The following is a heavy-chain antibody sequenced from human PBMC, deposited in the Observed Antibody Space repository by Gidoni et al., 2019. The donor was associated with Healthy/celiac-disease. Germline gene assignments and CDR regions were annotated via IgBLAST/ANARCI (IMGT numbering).Heavy chain of an antibody. V-gene: IGHV3-43*01. CDR1: GFTFDDYT. J-gene: IGHJ6*02. Sequence: EVQLVESGGVVVQPGGSLRLSCAASGFTFDDYTMHWVRQAPGKGLEWVSLISCDGGSTYYADSVKGRFTISRDNSKNSLYLQMNSLRTEDTALYYCAKDMTAVAGYYYYYGMDVWGQGTTVTVSS. CDR2: ISCDGGST. D-gene: IGHD6-19*01. CDR3: AKDMTAVAGYYYYYGMDV.